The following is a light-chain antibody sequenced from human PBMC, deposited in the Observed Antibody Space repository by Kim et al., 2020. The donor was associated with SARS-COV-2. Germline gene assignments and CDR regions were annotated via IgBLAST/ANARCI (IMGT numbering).Light chain of an antibody. V-gene: IGKV1-5*03. CDR3: QQYDTYPWT. Sequence: ASVGDRVTITCRASQSIHNSLAWYQQKPGKAPKLLIYKASSLQSGVPSRFSGSESGTEFTLTISSLQPDDFATYYCQQYDTYPWTFGQGTKVDIK. J-gene: IGKJ1*01. CDR1: QSIHNS. CDR2: KAS.